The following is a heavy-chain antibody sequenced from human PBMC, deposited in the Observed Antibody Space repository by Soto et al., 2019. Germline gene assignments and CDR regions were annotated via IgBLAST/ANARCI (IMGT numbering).Heavy chain of an antibody. Sequence: GASVKVSCKTSGYPFTDYFIHWVRQAPGQGLEWMGIISLYHHSTSYAQKFQGRLTVTADTSTTTVYMDLSSLRAEDTAIYYCAREGAGIMVATIDYWGQGTLVTVSS. D-gene: IGHD2-15*01. J-gene: IGHJ4*02. CDR3: AREGAGIMVATIDY. CDR1: GYPFTDYF. V-gene: IGHV1-46*01. CDR2: ISLYHHST.